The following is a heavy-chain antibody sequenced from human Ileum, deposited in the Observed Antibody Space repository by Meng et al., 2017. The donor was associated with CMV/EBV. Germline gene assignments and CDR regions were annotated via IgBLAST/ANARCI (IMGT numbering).Heavy chain of an antibody. V-gene: IGHV4-34*01. D-gene: IGHD3-10*01. CDR1: GGSLPDYD. CDR3: ARGLASGWPDY. CDR2: NSHSGRA. J-gene: IGHJ4*02. Sequence: QVVTQQWGAGLLKPSETPCISSAVFGGSLPDYDWIWFRQSPGKGLEWIGENSHSGRAYYSSSLTGRATISVDMSKYQFSLKLPSVTAADTAIYYCARGLASGWPDYWGQGTLVTVSS.